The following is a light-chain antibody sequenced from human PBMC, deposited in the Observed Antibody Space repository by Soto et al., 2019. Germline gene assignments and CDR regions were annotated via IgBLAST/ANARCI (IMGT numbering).Light chain of an antibody. Sequence: DIQMTQSSSSLSASVGDRVTITCRSSQSISTYLNWYQQKPGKAPNLLIYTTSNLESGVPSRFSGSGSGTDFTLTINSLQPEDFATYFCQQSYSRPRTFGQGTKVEVK. CDR3: QQSYSRPRT. V-gene: IGKV1-39*01. CDR1: QSISTY. CDR2: TTS. J-gene: IGKJ1*01.